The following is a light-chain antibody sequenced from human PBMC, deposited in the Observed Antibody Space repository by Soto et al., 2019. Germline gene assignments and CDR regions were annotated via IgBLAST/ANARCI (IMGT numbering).Light chain of an antibody. CDR1: QSFNSIY. J-gene: IGKJ1*01. V-gene: IGKV3D-15*01. Sequence: EIVMTQSPATLSVSPGERATLSCRASQSFNSIYLAWYQQKPGQAPRLVIYGASTRASGVPARFSGSGSGTEFTVTISSVQSEEFAVYYCQQYDRWWTFGQGTKVDIK. CDR2: GAS. CDR3: QQYDRWWT.